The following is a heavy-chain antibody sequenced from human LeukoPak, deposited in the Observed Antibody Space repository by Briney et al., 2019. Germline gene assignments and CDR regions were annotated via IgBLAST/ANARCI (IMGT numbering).Heavy chain of an antibody. D-gene: IGHD3-3*01. CDR1: GFTFSSYA. V-gene: IGHV3-23*01. J-gene: IGHJ5*02. CDR3: AKAKMSYYDFWSGYYRDNWFDP. CDR2: ISGSGGST. Sequence: QPGGSLRLSCAASGFTFSSYAMSWVRQAPGKGLEWVSAISGSGGSTYYADSVKGRFTISRDNSKNTLYLQMISLRAEDTAVYYCAKAKMSYYDFWSGYYRDNWFDPWGQGTLVTVSS.